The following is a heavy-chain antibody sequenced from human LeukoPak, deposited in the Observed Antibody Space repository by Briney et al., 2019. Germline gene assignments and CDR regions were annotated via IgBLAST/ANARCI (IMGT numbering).Heavy chain of an antibody. J-gene: IGHJ4*02. V-gene: IGHV1-8*02. CDR3: ARGPPNWGYDY. D-gene: IGHD7-27*01. CDR1: GGTFSSYA. Sequence: ASVKVSCKASGGTFSSYAISWVRQATGQRPEWMGWMSPNSGGTGYAQKFQDRVTMTRNTSISTAYMELSSLRSDDTAVYYCARGPPNWGYDYWGPGTLVTVSS. CDR2: MSPNSGGT.